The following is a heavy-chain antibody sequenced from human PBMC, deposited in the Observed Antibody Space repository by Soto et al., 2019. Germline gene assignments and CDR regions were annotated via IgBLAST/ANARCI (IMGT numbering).Heavy chain of an antibody. CDR2: IYYSGTT. D-gene: IGHD4-17*01. V-gene: IGHV4-59*08. Sequence: SETLSLTCTVSGGSISGYYWSWIRQSPGKRLEWIGYIYYSGTTNYNPSLKARVTMSVDTSKNQFSLNLTSVTAADTAVYYCARRGSYGDYAHYWGQGTLVTVSS. CDR1: GGSISGYY. CDR3: ARRGSYGDYAHY. J-gene: IGHJ4*02.